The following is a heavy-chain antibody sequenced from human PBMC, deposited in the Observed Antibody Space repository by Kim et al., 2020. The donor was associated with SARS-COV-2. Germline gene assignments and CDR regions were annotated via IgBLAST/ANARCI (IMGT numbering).Heavy chain of an antibody. Sequence: GGSLRLSCAASGFTFSSYSMNWVRQAPGKGLEWVSYISSSSSTIYYADSVKGRFTISRDNAKNSLYLQMNSLRDEDTAVYYCARVDRFYYYYGMDVWGQGTTVTVSS. J-gene: IGHJ6*02. CDR3: ARVDRFYYYYGMDV. V-gene: IGHV3-48*02. CDR1: GFTFSSYS. CDR2: ISSSSSTI.